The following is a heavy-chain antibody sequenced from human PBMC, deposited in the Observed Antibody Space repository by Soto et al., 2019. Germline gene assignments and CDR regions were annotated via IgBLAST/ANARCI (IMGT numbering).Heavy chain of an antibody. D-gene: IGHD3-10*01. Sequence: ASVKVSCKASGYTFTSYGISWVRQAPGQGLEWMGWISAYNGNTNYAQKLQGRVTMTTDTSTSTAYMELRSLRSDDTAVYYCAREPLMVRGVIIEYYFDYWGQGTLVTVSS. CDR2: ISAYNGNT. J-gene: IGHJ4*02. V-gene: IGHV1-18*01. CDR1: GYTFTSYG. CDR3: AREPLMVRGVIIEYYFDY.